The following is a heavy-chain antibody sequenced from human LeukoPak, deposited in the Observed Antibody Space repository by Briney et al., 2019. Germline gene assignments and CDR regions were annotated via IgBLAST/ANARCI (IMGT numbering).Heavy chain of an antibody. V-gene: IGHV3-21*01. J-gene: IGHJ4*02. CDR3: ARDLLRGYFDY. CDR2: ISSSSSYI. Sequence: AGGSLRLSCAASGFTFSSYSMNWVRQAPGKGLEWVSSISSSSSYIYYADSVKGRFTISRDNAKNSLYLQMNSLRAEDTAVCYCARDLLRGYFDYWGQGTLVTVSS. CDR1: GFTFSSYS. D-gene: IGHD1-26*01.